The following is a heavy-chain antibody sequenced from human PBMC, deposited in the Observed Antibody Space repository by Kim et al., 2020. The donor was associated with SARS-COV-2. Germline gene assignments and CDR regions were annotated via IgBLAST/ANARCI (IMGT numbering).Heavy chain of an antibody. CDR1: GYSISSGYY. V-gene: IGHV4-38-2*02. CDR3: ARGRSSGWYLGDY. D-gene: IGHD6-19*01. J-gene: IGHJ4*02. Sequence: SETLSLTCTVSGYSISSGYYWGWIRQPPGKGLEWIGSIYHSGSTYYNPSLKSRVTISVDTSKNQFSLKLSSVTAADTAVYYCARGRSSGWYLGDYWGQGTLVTVSS. CDR2: IYHSGST.